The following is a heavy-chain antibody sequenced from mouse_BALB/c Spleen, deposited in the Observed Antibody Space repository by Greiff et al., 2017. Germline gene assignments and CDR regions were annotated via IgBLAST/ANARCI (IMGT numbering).Heavy chain of an antibody. CDR1: GFTFSSYA. Sequence: DVKLVESGGGLVKPGGSLKLSCAASGFTFSSYAMSWVRQTPEKRLEWVATISSGGSYTYYPDSVKGRFTISRDNAKNTLYLQMSSLRSEDTAMYYCARHGLANWFDYWGQGTTLTVSA. D-gene: IGHD4-1*01. CDR2: ISSGGSYT. J-gene: IGHJ2*01. CDR3: ARHGLANWFDY. V-gene: IGHV5-9-3*01.